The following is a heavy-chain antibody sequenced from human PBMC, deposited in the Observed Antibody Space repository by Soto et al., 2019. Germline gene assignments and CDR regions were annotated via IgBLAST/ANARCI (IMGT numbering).Heavy chain of an antibody. J-gene: IGHJ4*02. V-gene: IGHV1-18*01. CDR3: ARDLASGGFDY. CDR2: ISAYNGNT. D-gene: IGHD5-12*01. CDR1: GYTFTSWG. Sequence: ASVRVSYSASGYTFTSWGMRWVRQAPGQGLEWMGWISAYNGNTNYAQKLQGRVTMTTDTSTSTAYMELRSLRSDDTAVYYCARDLASGGFDYWGRGTLVTVSS.